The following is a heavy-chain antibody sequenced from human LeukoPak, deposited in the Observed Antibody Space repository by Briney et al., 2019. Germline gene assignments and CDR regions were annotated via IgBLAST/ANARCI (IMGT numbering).Heavy chain of an antibody. CDR2: LYSGGST. D-gene: IGHD3-9*01. V-gene: IGHV3-66*01. CDR1: GFTVSSNY. CDR3: ARSVSRYFDWLH. J-gene: IGHJ4*02. Sequence: QSGGSLRHSCAASGFTVSSNYMNWVRQAPGKGLEWGSILYSGGSTYYADSVKGRFTISRDNSKNTLYLQLNSLRAEDTAVYYCARSVSRYFDWLHWGQGTLVTVSS.